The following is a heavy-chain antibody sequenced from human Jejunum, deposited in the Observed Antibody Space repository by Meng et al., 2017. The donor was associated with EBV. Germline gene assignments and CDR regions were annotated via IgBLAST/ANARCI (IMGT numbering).Heavy chain of an antibody. J-gene: IGHJ4*02. V-gene: IGHV3-74*01. Sequence: EVPRVESGGALVQPGGSLRLSCAASGFTFSSYWMHWVRQAPGKGLVWVSRINEDGATTTYADSVKGRFTISRDNAKNTLYLQMNSLRAEDTAVYYCSRDLVGSNDYWGQGTLVTVSS. D-gene: IGHD2-8*02. CDR1: GFTFSSYW. CDR2: INEDGATT. CDR3: SRDLVGSNDY.